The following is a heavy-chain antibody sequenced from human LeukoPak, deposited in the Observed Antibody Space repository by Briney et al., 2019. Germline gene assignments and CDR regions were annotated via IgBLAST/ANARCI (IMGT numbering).Heavy chain of an antibody. V-gene: IGHV4-39*07. J-gene: IGHJ1*01. CDR1: GGSISSSSYY. D-gene: IGHD1-1*01. CDR3: AGMKLQH. Sequence: SETLSLACTVSGGSISSSSYYWGWIRQPPGKGLEWIGSIYYSGSTYYNPSLKSRVTISVDTSKNQFSLKLSSVTAADTAVYYCAGMKLQHWGQGTLVTVSS. CDR2: IYYSGST.